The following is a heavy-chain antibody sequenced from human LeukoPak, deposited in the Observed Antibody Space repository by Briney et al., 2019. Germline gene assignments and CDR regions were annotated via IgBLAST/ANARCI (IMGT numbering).Heavy chain of an antibody. J-gene: IGHJ6*02. V-gene: IGHV6-1*01. CDR1: GDSVSINSAA. Sequence: SQTLSFTFAISGDSVSINSAAWNWIRQSPSRGLEWLGRTYYRAKWYNDYAVSVKSRITINPDTSKNQFSLQLNSVTPEDTAVYYCASSKWYGSGSYSYYYYGMDVWGQGTTVTVSS. CDR3: ASSKWYGSGSYSYYYYGMDV. D-gene: IGHD3-10*01. CDR2: TYYRAKWYN.